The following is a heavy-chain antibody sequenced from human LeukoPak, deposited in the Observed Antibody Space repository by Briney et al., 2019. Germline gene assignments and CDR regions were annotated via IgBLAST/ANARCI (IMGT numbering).Heavy chain of an antibody. D-gene: IGHD1-1*01. J-gene: IGHJ4*02. CDR1: GYTFTSYG. V-gene: IGHV1-18*01. CDR3: ATDRTGIPFWY. CDR2: ISAYNGNT. Sequence: SVKVSCKASGYTFTSYGISWVRQAPGQGLEWMGWISAYNGNTNYAQKLQGRVTMTTDTSTSIAYMELRSLRSDDTAVYYCATDRTGIPFWYWGQGTLVTVSS.